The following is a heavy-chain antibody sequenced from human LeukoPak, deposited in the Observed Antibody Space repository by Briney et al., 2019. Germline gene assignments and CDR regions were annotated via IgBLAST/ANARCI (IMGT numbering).Heavy chain of an antibody. V-gene: IGHV3-23*01. Sequence: GGSLRLSCAASGFTFSSYAMSWVRQAPGKGLEWVSAISGSGGSTYYADSVKGRFTISRDNSKNTLCLQMNSLRAEDTAVYYCAKSRIAAAGPYYFDYWGQGTLVTVSS. J-gene: IGHJ4*02. CDR3: AKSRIAAAGPYYFDY. CDR1: GFTFSSYA. D-gene: IGHD6-13*01. CDR2: ISGSGGST.